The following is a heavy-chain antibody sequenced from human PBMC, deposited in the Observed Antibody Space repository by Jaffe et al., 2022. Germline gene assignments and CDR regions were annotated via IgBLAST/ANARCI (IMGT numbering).Heavy chain of an antibody. CDR3: AKAPGSYQDYGDYMDEVFFGY. CDR1: GFTFSSYA. J-gene: IGHJ4*02. D-gene: IGHD4-17*01. V-gene: IGHV3-23*01. CDR2: ISGSGGST. Sequence: EVQLLESGGGLVQPGGSLRLSCAASGFTFSSYAMSWVRQAPGKGLEWVSAISGSGGSTYYADSVKGRFTISRDNSKNTLYLQMNSLRAEDTAVYYCAKAPGSYQDYGDYMDEVFFGYWGQGTLVTVSS.